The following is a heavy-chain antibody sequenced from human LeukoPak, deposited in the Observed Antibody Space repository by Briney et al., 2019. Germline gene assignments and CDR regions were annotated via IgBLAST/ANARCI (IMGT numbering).Heavy chain of an antibody. CDR3: ARGYSSGWYVGWAGDYFDY. Sequence: PSETLSLTCTVSGGSISGSSYYWGWIRQSPGKGLEWIGSIYYSGSTYYNPSLKSRVTISVDTSKNQFSLKLSSVTAADTAVYYCARGYSSGWYVGWAGDYFDYWGQGTLVTVSS. CDR1: GGSISGSSYY. D-gene: IGHD6-19*01. V-gene: IGHV4-39*07. CDR2: IYYSGST. J-gene: IGHJ4*02.